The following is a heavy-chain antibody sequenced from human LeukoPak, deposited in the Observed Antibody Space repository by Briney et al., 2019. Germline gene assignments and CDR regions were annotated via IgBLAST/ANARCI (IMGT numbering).Heavy chain of an antibody. J-gene: IGHJ4*02. CDR1: GSTFSNYA. V-gene: IGHV3-23*01. D-gene: IGHD1-26*01. CDR2: SGSGGDI. CDR3: AKARGGTYQTYFFDY. Sequence: GGSLRLSCGASGSTFSNYAMNWVRQAPGKGLEWVSLSGSGGDIYYVDSVKGRFTISRDNSKNTLYLQMNSLRAEDTAVYYCAKARGGTYQTYFFDYWGQGTLVTVSS.